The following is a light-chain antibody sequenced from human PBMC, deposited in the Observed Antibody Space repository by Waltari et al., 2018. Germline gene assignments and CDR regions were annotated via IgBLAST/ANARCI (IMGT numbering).Light chain of an antibody. J-gene: IGLJ3*02. CDR3: CSYVGSNIYWV. CDR2: DVN. CDR1: SSDVGGYNY. V-gene: IGLV2-11*01. Sequence: QSALTQPRSVSGSPGQSVTISCTGTSSDVGGYNYVSWYQRHPDKSPKLIIFDVNERTSGVPDRFSGSRSGNTASLTISGLQAEDEADYYCCSYVGSNIYWVFGGGTKLTVL.